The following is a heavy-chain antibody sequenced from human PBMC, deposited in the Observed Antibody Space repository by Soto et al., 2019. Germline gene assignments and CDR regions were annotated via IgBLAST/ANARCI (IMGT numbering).Heavy chain of an antibody. CDR2: INHSGGT. J-gene: IGHJ4*02. CDR3: ARGVAGSGFDL. D-gene: IGHD6-19*01. V-gene: IGHV4-34*01. CDR1: GGSFSGYY. Sequence: SETLSLTCAVYGGSFSGYYWTWIRQAPGKGLEWIGEINHSGGTNYNSSLKSRVTISVDTSKNQFSLILYSVTAADTAVYYCARGVAGSGFDLWGQGTLVTVSS.